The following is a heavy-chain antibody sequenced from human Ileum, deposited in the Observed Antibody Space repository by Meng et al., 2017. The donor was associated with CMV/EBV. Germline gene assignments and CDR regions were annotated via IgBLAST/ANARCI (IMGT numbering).Heavy chain of an antibody. CDR2: INPNSGST. Sequence: QGHMVQSGAEMKNPGASVKVSCKTSGYTFTNNIMNWVRQAPGQGLEWMGWINPNSGSTNYAQKFQGRVTMTRDTSISTAYMELNRLTSDDTAMYFCARIIVSRGYSFDYWGQGTLVTVSS. CDR1: GYTFTNNI. V-gene: IGHV1-2*02. J-gene: IGHJ4*02. D-gene: IGHD5-18*01. CDR3: ARIIVSRGYSFDY.